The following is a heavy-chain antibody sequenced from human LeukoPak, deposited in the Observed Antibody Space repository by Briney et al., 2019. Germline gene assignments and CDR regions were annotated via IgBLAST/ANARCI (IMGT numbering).Heavy chain of an antibody. J-gene: IGHJ4*02. CDR2: IIPIFGTA. Sequence: SVTVSCKASGGTFSSYAISWVRQAPGQGLEWMGGIIPIFGTANYAQKFQGRVTITADESTSTAYMELSSLRSEDTAVYYCATSGYYDHIFDYWGQGTLVTVSS. CDR3: ATSGYYDHIFDY. D-gene: IGHD6-25*01. V-gene: IGHV1-69*13. CDR1: GGTFSSYA.